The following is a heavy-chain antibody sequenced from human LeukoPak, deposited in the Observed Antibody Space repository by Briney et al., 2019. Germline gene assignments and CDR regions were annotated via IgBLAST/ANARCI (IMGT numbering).Heavy chain of an antibody. Sequence: GGSLRLSSAASGFTVSSNYMSWVRQAPGKGLEWVSVIYSGGSTYYADSVKGRFTISRDNSKNTLYLQMNSLRAEDTAVYYCARPSGSYSLKYYYYGMDVWGQGTTVTVSS. V-gene: IGHV3-66*01. D-gene: IGHD1-26*01. CDR1: GFTVSSNY. CDR2: IYSGGST. J-gene: IGHJ6*02. CDR3: ARPSGSYSLKYYYYGMDV.